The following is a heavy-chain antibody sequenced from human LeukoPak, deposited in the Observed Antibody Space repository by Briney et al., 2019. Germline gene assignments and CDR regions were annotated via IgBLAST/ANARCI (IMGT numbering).Heavy chain of an antibody. D-gene: IGHD6-6*01. CDR1: GFTFSSYW. Sequence: GGSLRLSCAASGFTFSSYWMHWVRQAPGKGLVWVSRIYSDGRTTTYADSVRGRFTISRDNAKNTLYLQMNSLRAEDTAVYYCAREYSSLFDYWGQGTLVSVFS. CDR2: IYSDGRTT. V-gene: IGHV3-74*01. J-gene: IGHJ4*02. CDR3: AREYSSLFDY.